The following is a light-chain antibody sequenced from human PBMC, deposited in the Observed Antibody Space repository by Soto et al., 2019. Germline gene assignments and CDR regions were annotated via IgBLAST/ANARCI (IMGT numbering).Light chain of an antibody. CDR3: ASWDDSLKGWV. J-gene: IGLJ3*02. Sequence: QSVLTQPPSASGTPGQRVTISCSGSNSNIGSETANWYQQVPGTAPKLLIYANNQRHSGVPDRFSVSKSGTSASLAIGGLQSEDEAEYYCASWDDSLKGWVFGGGTKVTVL. CDR2: ANN. CDR1: NSNIGSET. V-gene: IGLV1-44*01.